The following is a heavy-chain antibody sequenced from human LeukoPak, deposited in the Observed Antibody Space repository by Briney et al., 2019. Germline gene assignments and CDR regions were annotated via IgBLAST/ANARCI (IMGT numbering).Heavy chain of an antibody. V-gene: IGHV3-48*01. CDR1: GFTFSSYS. CDR3: ARRTLSGSLYFDY. J-gene: IGHJ4*02. D-gene: IGHD1-26*01. CDR2: ISSSSSTI. Sequence: AGGSLRLSCAASGFTFSSYSMNWVRQVPGKGLEWVSYISSSSSTIYYGDSVKGRFTISRDNAKNSLYLQMNSLRAEDTAVYYCARRTLSGSLYFDYWGQGTLVTVSS.